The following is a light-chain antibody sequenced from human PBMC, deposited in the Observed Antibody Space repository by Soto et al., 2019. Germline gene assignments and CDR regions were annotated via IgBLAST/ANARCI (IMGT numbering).Light chain of an antibody. J-gene: IGKJ4*02. CDR1: QSLSKS. CDR2: GAS. V-gene: IGKV3-11*01. CDR3: QQRRSWPLT. Sequence: EIVLTQSPATLSLSPGERATLSCSASQSLSKSLVWYQQKPGQAPRLLIDGASNRATGIPARFSGSGSGTDFTFTISILEPEYFAVYFFQQRRSWPLTFGGGTKVEIK.